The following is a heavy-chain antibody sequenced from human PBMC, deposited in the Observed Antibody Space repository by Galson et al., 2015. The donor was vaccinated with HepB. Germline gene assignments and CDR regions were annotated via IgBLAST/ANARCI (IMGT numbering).Heavy chain of an antibody. CDR2: ISYDGSDK. Sequence: SLRLSCAASGFTFSSYGMHWVRQAPGKGLEWVAVISYDGSDKYYADSVKGRFTISRDNSKNTLYLQMNSLRAEDTAVYYCAKDGGSREGTFDYWGQGTLVTVSS. CDR1: GFTFSSYG. D-gene: IGHD3-16*01. V-gene: IGHV3-30*18. J-gene: IGHJ4*02. CDR3: AKDGGSREGTFDY.